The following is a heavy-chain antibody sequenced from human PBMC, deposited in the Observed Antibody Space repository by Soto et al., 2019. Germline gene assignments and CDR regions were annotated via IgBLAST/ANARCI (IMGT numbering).Heavy chain of an antibody. CDR2: ISGSGGST. Sequence: GGSLRLSCAASGFTFSSYAMSWVRQAPGKGREWVSAISGSGGSTYYADSVKGRFTISRDNSKNTLYLQMNSLRDEDTAVYCCASLNLKEGAKDYWGQGTLVTVSS. J-gene: IGHJ4*02. D-gene: IGHD1-26*01. CDR3: ASLNLKEGAKDY. CDR1: GFTFSSYA. V-gene: IGHV3-23*01.